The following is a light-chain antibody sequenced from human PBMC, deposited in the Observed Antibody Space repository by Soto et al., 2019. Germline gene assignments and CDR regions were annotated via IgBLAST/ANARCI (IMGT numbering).Light chain of an antibody. J-gene: IGLJ2*01. V-gene: IGLV3-21*02. CDR3: QVWDSGSDHVV. CDR1: HLGRES. CDR2: DNR. Sequence: SYELTQPPSVSVAPGQTARISCAGIHLGRESVHWYQQKPGQAPVLVVYDNRERPSGTPARLSGSNSDNTATLTIHSVEAGDEADYYCQVWDSGSDHVVFGGGTKLTVL.